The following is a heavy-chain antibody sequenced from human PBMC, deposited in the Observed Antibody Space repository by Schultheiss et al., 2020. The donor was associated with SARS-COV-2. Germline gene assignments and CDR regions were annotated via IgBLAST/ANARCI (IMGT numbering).Heavy chain of an antibody. CDR2: IYYSGST. J-gene: IGHJ6*02. CDR3: ARDPWYDILTGFDYYGMDV. D-gene: IGHD3-9*01. CDR1: GGSVSSGSYY. V-gene: IGHV4-61*01. Sequence: SETLSLTCTDSGGSVSSGSYYWSWIRQPPGKGLEWIGYIYYSGSTNYNPSLKSRVTISVDTSKNQFSLKLSSVTAADTAVYYCARDPWYDILTGFDYYGMDVWGQGTTVTVSS.